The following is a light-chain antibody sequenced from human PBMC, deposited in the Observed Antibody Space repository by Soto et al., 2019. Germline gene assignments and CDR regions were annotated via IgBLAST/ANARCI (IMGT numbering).Light chain of an antibody. Sequence: QSVLTQPPSASETPGQRVTISCSGSSSNIGTNTVNWYQQLPGTAPRLLVYSNDRRPSGVPARFSGSKSGTSASLAISGLQSEDEADYYCAAWDDSLRSLVFGVGTQLTVL. V-gene: IGLV1-44*01. CDR3: AAWDDSLRSLV. CDR2: SND. J-gene: IGLJ2*01. CDR1: SSNIGTNT.